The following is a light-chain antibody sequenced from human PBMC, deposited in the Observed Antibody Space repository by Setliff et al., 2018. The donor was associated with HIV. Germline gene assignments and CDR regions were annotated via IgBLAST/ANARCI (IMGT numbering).Light chain of an antibody. CDR2: DVS. CDR1: SSDIGTYNY. J-gene: IGLJ1*01. Sequence: QSVLTQPASVSGSPGQSITISCIGSSSDIGTYNYVSWYQQHPGRAPKLRIYDVSRRPSGVSDRFSVSKSGNSASLTISGLQAEDEADYYCCSYTSYSTLYVFGGGTKVTVL. V-gene: IGLV2-14*01. CDR3: CSYTSYSTLYV.